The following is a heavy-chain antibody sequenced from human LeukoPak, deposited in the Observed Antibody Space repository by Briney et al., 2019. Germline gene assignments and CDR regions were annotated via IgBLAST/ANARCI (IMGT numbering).Heavy chain of an antibody. Sequence: PGGSLRLSCVASGFTFSSYWMHWVRQAPGKGLVWVSRINSDGSSTSYADSVKGRFTISRDNAKNTLYLQMNSLRAEDTAVYYCVRDPSGSGFAFDSWGQGALVTVSS. CDR3: VRDPSGSGFAFDS. D-gene: IGHD1-1*01. V-gene: IGHV3-74*01. J-gene: IGHJ4*02. CDR2: INSDGSST. CDR1: GFTFSSYW.